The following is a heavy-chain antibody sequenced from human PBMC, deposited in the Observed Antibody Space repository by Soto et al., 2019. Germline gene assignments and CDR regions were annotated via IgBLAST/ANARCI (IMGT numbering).Heavy chain of an antibody. CDR2: ISSSSSYT. J-gene: IGHJ5*02. D-gene: IGHD3-3*01. V-gene: IGHV3-11*06. CDR3: ARELENYFWSGTPEGFDP. CDR1: GFTFSDYY. Sequence: QVQLVESGGGLVKPGGSLRLSCAASGFTFSDYYMSWIRQAPGKGLEWVSYISSSSSYTNYADSVKGRFTISRDNAKNSLYLQMNSLRAEDTAVYYCARELENYFWSGTPEGFDPWGQGTLVTVSS.